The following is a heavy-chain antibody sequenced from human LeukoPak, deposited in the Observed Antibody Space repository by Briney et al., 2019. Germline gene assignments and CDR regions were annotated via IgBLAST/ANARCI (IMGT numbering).Heavy chain of an antibody. Sequence: GGSLSLSCAASGFTFSSYAMTWVRQAPGKGLEWISAISGSAYGTSYANSVKGRFTISRDNSKNTFYLQMNSLRAEDTAIYYCARNTSGFKLGDAFDIWGQGTMVTVSS. CDR3: ARNTSGFKLGDAFDI. J-gene: IGHJ3*02. D-gene: IGHD3-22*01. CDR2: ISGSAYGT. CDR1: GFTFSSYA. V-gene: IGHV3-23*01.